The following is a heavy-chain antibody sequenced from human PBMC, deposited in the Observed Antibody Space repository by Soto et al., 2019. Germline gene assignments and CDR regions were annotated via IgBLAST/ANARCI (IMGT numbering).Heavy chain of an antibody. V-gene: IGHV3-23*01. CDR2: ISGSGGST. CDR3: AKELITMTGDYYYYGMDV. J-gene: IGHJ6*02. Sequence: AGGSLRLSCAASGFTFSSYAMSWVRQAPGKGLEWVSAISGSGGSTYYADSVKGRFTISRDNSKNTLYLQMNSLRAEDTAVYYCAKELITMTGDYYYYGMDVWGQGTTVTVSS. D-gene: IGHD3-22*01. CDR1: GFTFSSYA.